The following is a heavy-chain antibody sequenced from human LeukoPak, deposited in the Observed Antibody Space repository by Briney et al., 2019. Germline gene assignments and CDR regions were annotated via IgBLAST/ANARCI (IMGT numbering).Heavy chain of an antibody. D-gene: IGHD3-16*01. CDR2: INPNSGGT. CDR1: GYTFTGYY. Sequence: GASVKVSCKASGYTFTGYYMHWVRQAPGQGLEWMGWINPNSGGTNYAQKFQGRVTMTRDTSISTAYMELSRLRSDDTAVYYCARAALLELHDYVGNEDYWGQGTLVTVSS. V-gene: IGHV1-2*02. J-gene: IGHJ4*02. CDR3: ARAALLELHDYVGNEDY.